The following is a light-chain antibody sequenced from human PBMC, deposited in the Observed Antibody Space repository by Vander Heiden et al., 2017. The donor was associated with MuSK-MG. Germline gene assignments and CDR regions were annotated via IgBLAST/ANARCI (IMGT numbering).Light chain of an antibody. Sequence: DIQMTQSPSSLSASVGDRVTLTCRANQSISTFLNWYQQNPGRAPKLLIYDASTLQSGVPSRFRGSGSGTDFTLTVSSLQPEDFATYYCQQRDSTPRTFGGGTKVEMK. CDR2: DAS. CDR1: QSISTF. V-gene: IGKV1-39*01. CDR3: QQRDSTPRT. J-gene: IGKJ4*02.